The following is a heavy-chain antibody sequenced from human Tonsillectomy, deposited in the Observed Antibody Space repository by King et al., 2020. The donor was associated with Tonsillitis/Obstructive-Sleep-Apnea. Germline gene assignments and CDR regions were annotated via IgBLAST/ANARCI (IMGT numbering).Heavy chain of an antibody. CDR2: ISWNSGSI. Sequence: QLVQSGGGLVQPGRSLRLSCAASGFTFDDYAMHWVRHAPGKGLEWVSGISWNSGSIGYADSVKGRFTISRDNAKNSLYLQMNSLRAEDTALYYCAKGQYSSGWLIDYWGQGTLVTVSS. CDR1: GFTFDDYA. D-gene: IGHD6-19*01. J-gene: IGHJ4*02. V-gene: IGHV3-9*01. CDR3: AKGQYSSGWLIDY.